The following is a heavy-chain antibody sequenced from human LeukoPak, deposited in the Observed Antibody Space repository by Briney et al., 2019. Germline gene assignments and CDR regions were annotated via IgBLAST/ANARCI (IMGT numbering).Heavy chain of an antibody. CDR2: ISSRSSYI. V-gene: IGHV3-21*01. D-gene: IGHD1-14*01. J-gene: IGHJ4*02. CDR3: ARGVEPLAANTLAY. Sequence: PGGSLRLSCAASGFTFSSYSMNWVRQAPGKGLEWVSSISSRSSYIYYADSVKGRFTISRDNAKNSLYLQMNSLRAEDTAVYYCARGVEPLAANTLAYWGQGTLVTVSS. CDR1: GFTFSSYS.